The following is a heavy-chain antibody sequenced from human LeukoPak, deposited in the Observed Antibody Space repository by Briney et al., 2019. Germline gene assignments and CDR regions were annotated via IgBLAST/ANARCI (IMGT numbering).Heavy chain of an antibody. CDR3: ARGRRDGFTLYYMDV. Sequence: NPSETLSLTCAVYGGSFSGYYWSWIRQPPGKGLEWIGEINHSGSTNYNPSLKSRVTISVDTSKNQFSLKLSSVTAADTAVYYCARGRRDGFTLYYMDVWAKGTTVTISS. CDR2: INHSGST. D-gene: IGHD5-24*01. J-gene: IGHJ6*03. CDR1: GGSFSGYY. V-gene: IGHV4-34*01.